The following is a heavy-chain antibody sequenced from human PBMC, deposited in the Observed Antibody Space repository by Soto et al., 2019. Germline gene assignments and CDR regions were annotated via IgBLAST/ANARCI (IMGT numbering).Heavy chain of an antibody. CDR1: GYTFTSYW. CDR3: VRHYVAGGRHGMDV. CDR2: IDPTDSST. Sequence: EVLLVQSGTEVKKPGQSLRISCQGSGYTFTSYWITWVRQLPGKGLEWMGRIDPTDSSTKYSPSFQGHVTISADNSVSTVYLQWSSLKASDTAMYYCVRHYVAGGRHGMDVWGQGTTVIVSS. D-gene: IGHD6-19*01. J-gene: IGHJ6*02. V-gene: IGHV5-10-1*03.